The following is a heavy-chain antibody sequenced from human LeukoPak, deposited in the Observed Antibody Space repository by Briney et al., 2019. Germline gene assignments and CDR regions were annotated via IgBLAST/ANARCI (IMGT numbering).Heavy chain of an antibody. Sequence: PGGSLRLSCAASGFTVSSNYMRWVRQAPGKGLEWVSVIYSGGSTYYADSVKGRFTISRHNSKNTLYLQMNSLRAEDTAVYYCARDQGGDAGYYGMDVWGQGTTVTVSS. D-gene: IGHD2-21*02. CDR1: GFTVSSNY. CDR3: ARDQGGDAGYYGMDV. J-gene: IGHJ6*02. CDR2: IYSGGST. V-gene: IGHV3-53*04.